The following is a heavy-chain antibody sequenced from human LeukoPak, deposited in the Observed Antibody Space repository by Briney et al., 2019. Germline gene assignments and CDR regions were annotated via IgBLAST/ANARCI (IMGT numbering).Heavy chain of an antibody. CDR1: GFTFSSYE. CDR2: ISSSGSTI. Sequence: GGSLRLSCAASGFTFSSYEMNWVRQAPGKGLEWVSYISSSGSTIYYADSVKGRFTISRDNAKNSLYLQMNSLRAEDTAVYYCARRYCSSTSCYSDAFDIWGQGTMVTVSS. D-gene: IGHD2-2*02. CDR3: ARRYCSSTSCYSDAFDI. V-gene: IGHV3-48*03. J-gene: IGHJ3*02.